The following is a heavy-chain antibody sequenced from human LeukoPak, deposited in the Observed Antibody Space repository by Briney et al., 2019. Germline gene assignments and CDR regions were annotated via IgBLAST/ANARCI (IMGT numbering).Heavy chain of an antibody. Sequence: PGGSLRLSCAASGFTVSSYFMTWVRQAPGKGLECISVVHSDGTTFYADSVKGRFIVSRDSSKNTLHLQMNSLRGEDTAVYYCAREETVGATRYHDALDVWGQGTMVTVSS. D-gene: IGHD1-26*01. V-gene: IGHV3-66*01. J-gene: IGHJ3*01. CDR3: AREETVGATRYHDALDV. CDR2: VHSDGTT. CDR1: GFTVSSYF.